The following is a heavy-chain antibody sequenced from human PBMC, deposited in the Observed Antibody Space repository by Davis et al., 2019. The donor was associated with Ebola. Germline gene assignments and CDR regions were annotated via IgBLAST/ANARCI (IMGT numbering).Heavy chain of an antibody. CDR3: ASPRTPRRDGAFDI. CDR1: GYNFANFW. Sequence: GESLKISCKGSGYNFANFWIGWVRQLPGKGLEWMGIIYPGDSDTRYSPSFQGQVTISADKSISTAYLQWSSLRASDTAMYYCASPRTPRRDGAFDIWGQGTVVIVSS. V-gene: IGHV5-51*01. CDR2: IYPGDSDT. J-gene: IGHJ3*02.